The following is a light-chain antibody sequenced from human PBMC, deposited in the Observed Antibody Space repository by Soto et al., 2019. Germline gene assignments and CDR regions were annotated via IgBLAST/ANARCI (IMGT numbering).Light chain of an antibody. Sequence: DIQMTQSPSSLSASVGDRVTITCRASRSISSYLNWYQQKPGKAPKLLIYAASSLQSGVPSRFSGSGSGTDFTLTISSLQPDDFATYYCQQYSTYPWTVGQGTKVDSK. CDR1: RSISSY. CDR3: QQYSTYPWT. J-gene: IGKJ1*01. V-gene: IGKV1-39*01. CDR2: AAS.